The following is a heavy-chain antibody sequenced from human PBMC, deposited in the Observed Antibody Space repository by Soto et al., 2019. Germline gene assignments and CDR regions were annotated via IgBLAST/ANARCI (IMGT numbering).Heavy chain of an antibody. CDR1: GGTFSSYA. CDR2: IVVGSGNT. Sequence: SVKVSCKASGGTFSSYAISWVRQAPGQGLEWIGWIVVGSGNTNYAQKFQERVTITWDMSTSTAHMELSSLRSEDTAVYYCAATYYYDSSGYYLPYWGQGTLVTVSS. CDR3: AATYYYDSSGYYLPY. D-gene: IGHD3-22*01. J-gene: IGHJ4*02. V-gene: IGHV1-58*02.